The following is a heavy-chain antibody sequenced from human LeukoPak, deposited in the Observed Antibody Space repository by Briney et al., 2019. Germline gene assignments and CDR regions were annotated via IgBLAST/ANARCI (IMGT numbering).Heavy chain of an antibody. J-gene: IGHJ6*02. CDR3: AKGDIVVVPAANRGYYYYGMDV. Sequence: GGSLRLSCAASGXTFSSYGMHWVRQAPGKGLEWVAVISYDGSNKYYADSVKGRFTISRDKSKNTLYLQMNSLRAEDTALYYCAKGDIVVVPAANRGYYYYGMDVWGQGTTVTVSS. V-gene: IGHV3-30*18. CDR1: GXTFSSYG. D-gene: IGHD2-2*01. CDR2: ISYDGSNK.